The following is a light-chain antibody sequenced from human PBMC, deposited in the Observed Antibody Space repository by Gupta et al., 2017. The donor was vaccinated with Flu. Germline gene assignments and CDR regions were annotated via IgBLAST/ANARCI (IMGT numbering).Light chain of an antibody. Sequence: DIQLTQSPSFLSASVGDRVTVTCRASQRIGTYLAWYQQKPGKAPKLLIYGASTVQRGVPSRVSGSGSETEFSLTISSLQPEDSAIYYCQQRSSCPFTFGHGTKVDI. J-gene: IGKJ3*01. CDR2: GAS. CDR3: QQRSSCPFT. CDR1: QRIGTY. V-gene: IGKV1-9*01.